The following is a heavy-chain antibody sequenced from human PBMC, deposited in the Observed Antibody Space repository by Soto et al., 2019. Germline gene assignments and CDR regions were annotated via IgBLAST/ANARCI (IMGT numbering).Heavy chain of an antibody. Sequence: GGSLRLSCAASGFTFSSYCMHWVRQAPGKGLEWVSRINSDGSSTIYADSVKGRFTISRDNAKNTLYLQMNSLRAEDMAVYYCASEYSSSWQEFDYWGQGTLVTVSS. CDR3: ASEYSSSWQEFDY. CDR2: INSDGSST. V-gene: IGHV3-74*01. D-gene: IGHD6-13*01. J-gene: IGHJ4*02. CDR1: GFTFSSYC.